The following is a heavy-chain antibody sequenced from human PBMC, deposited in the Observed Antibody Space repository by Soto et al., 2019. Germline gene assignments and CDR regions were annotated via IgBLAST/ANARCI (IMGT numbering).Heavy chain of an antibody. V-gene: IGHV5-51*01. D-gene: IGHD5-12*01. CDR2: IYPGDSDT. CDR1: GYNFNTYW. J-gene: IGHJ4*02. Sequence: GESLKISCEGSGYNFNTYWIGWVRQMPGKGLEWMALIYPGDSDTRYSPSFEGQVTLSVDRSISTAYLQWSSLKASDTAIYYCATSTVSYVDIVSSTTRGYFDHWGQGTLVTVSS. CDR3: ATSTVSYVDIVSSTTRGYFDH.